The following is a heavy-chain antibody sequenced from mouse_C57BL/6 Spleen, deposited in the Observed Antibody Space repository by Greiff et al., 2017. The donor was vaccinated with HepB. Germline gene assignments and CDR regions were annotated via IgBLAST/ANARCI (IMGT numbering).Heavy chain of an antibody. CDR1: GYTFTSYG. CDR3: ARTYDYYAMDY. J-gene: IGHJ4*01. V-gene: IGHV1-81*01. D-gene: IGHD6-5*01. CDR2: IYPRSGNT. Sequence: VQLVESGAELARPGASVKLSCKASGYTFTSYGISWVKQSTAQGLEWIGEIYPRSGNTYYNEKFKGKATLTADKSSSTAYMELRSLTSEDSAVYFCARTYDYYAMDYWGQGTSVTVSS.